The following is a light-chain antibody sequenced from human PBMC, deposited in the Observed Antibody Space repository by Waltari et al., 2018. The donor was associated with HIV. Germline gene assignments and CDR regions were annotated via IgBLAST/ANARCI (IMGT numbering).Light chain of an antibody. Sequence: IVLTQSPGTLSLSLGDAVALPCRASQNLTGSSLAWYQQQPGQAPRLLMYGVSTRATGIPDRFSGGGSGTDFTLTIGRLEPEDSAEYHCQQYSSSPYTFGQGTKLEI. V-gene: IGKV3-20*01. CDR3: QQYSSSPYT. J-gene: IGKJ2*01. CDR2: GVS. CDR1: QNLTGSS.